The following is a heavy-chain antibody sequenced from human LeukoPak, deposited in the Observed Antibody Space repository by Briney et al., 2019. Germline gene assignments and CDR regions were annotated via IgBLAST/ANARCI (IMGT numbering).Heavy chain of an antibody. Sequence: GGSLRLSCVASGFTFSDYWMTWLRQAPGKGLECVANIKQDGSEKFYVDSVKGRFTISRDNAKNSLYLQMNSLRAEDTAVYYCARDGRFSYGAFDIWGQGTMVTVSS. CDR3: ARDGRFSYGAFDI. CDR2: IKQDGSEK. CDR1: GFTFSDYW. D-gene: IGHD3-3*01. J-gene: IGHJ3*02. V-gene: IGHV3-7*01.